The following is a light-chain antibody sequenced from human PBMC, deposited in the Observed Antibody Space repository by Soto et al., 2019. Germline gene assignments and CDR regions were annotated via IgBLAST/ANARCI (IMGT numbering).Light chain of an antibody. V-gene: IGKV3-11*01. CDR1: QSMSSQ. J-gene: IGKJ4*01. Sequence: EIVLTHSPATLSFSPGERDTLSFRTSQSMSSQLAWYQQKPGQAPRLLIYDASNRATGIPARFRGSGSGTDFTLTIAGLEPEDFAVYYCQQRGNWPSLTFGGGTKVEIK. CDR2: DAS. CDR3: QQRGNWPSLT.